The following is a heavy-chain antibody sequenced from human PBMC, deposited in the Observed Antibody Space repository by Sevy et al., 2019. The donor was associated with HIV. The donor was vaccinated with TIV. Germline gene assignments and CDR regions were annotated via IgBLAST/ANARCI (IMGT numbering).Heavy chain of an antibody. CDR3: EGENAWGRGYS. D-gene: IGHD1-26*01. J-gene: IGHJ4*02. CDR2: IYYNGNT. Sequence: SETLSLTCTVSGGSITSLYWGWIRQPPGKGLEWIANIYYNGNTNYNPSLKRRITISLDTSKNQFSLRLSCVTAADTAIYYCEGENAWGRGYSWGQGTLVTVSS. CDR1: GGSITSLY. V-gene: IGHV4-59*08.